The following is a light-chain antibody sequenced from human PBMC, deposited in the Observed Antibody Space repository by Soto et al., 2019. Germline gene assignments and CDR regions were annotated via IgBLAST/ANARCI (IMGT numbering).Light chain of an antibody. CDR3: SSYTCSSTLVI. J-gene: IGLJ2*01. CDR2: EVS. V-gene: IGLV2-14*01. CDR1: SSDVGGYNY. Sequence: QSALTQPASVSGSPGQSITISCTGTSSDVGGYNYISWYQQHPGKAPKLMIYEVSNRPSGVSNRFSGSKSGNTASLTISGLLAEDEADYYCSSYTCSSTLVIFGGGTKLTVL.